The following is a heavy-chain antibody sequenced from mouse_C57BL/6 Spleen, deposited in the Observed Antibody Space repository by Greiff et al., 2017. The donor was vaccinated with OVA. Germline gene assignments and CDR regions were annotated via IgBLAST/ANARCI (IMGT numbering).Heavy chain of an antibody. CDR2: IYPGDGDT. Sequence: VQLQESGPELVKPGASVKISCKASGYAFSSSWMNWVKQRPGKGLEWIGRIYPGDGDTNYNGKFKGKATLTADKSSSTAYMQLSSLTSEDSAVYFCARWGDGYYGAYWGQGTLVTVSA. CDR1: GYAFSSSW. J-gene: IGHJ3*01. D-gene: IGHD2-3*01. CDR3: ARWGDGYYGAY. V-gene: IGHV1-82*01.